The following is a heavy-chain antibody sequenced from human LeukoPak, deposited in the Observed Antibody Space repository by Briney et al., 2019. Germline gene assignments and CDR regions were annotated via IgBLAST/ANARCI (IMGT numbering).Heavy chain of an antibody. CDR3: AREGDTASYNWFDP. CDR2: IIPIFGTA. CDR1: GGTFSSYA. Sequence: ASVKVSCKASGGTFSSYAISWVRQAPGQGLGWMGRIIPIFGTANYAQKFQGRVTITTDESTSTAYMELSSLRSEDTAVYYCAREGDTASYNWFDPWGQGTLVTVSS. D-gene: IGHD5-18*01. V-gene: IGHV1-69*05. J-gene: IGHJ5*02.